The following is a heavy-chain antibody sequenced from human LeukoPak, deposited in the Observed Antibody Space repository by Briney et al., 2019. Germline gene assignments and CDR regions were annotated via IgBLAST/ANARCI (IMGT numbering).Heavy chain of an antibody. D-gene: IGHD2-2*01. CDR3: ARDVCSTTSCYFGYFDY. J-gene: IGHJ4*02. V-gene: IGHV1-2*02. CDR2: INPNSGGT. Sequence: ASVKVSCKASGYTFTGYYMHWVRQAPGQGLEWMGWINPNSGGTNYAQKFQGRVTMTRDTSISTAYMELSRLRSDDTAVYYCARDVCSTTSCYFGYFDYWGQGTLVTVSS. CDR1: GYTFTGYY.